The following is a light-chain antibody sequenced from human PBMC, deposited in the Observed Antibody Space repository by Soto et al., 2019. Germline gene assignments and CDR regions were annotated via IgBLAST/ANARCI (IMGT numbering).Light chain of an antibody. CDR3: QQRSSWPWT. J-gene: IGKJ1*01. Sequence: DILWTQSPSALSLSPGERATLSFSASQSLSSSYLAWYQQKPGQAPRLLIYDASNRATGIPVRFSGSGSGTDYTLTITNLEPEDFAIYYCQQRSSWPWTFSQGTKVDIK. V-gene: IGKV3D-20*02. CDR2: DAS. CDR1: QSLSSSY.